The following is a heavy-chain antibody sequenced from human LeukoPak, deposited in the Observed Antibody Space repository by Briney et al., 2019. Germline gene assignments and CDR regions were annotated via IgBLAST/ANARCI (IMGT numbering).Heavy chain of an antibody. CDR1: GGSISSSSYY. D-gene: IGHD3-10*01. V-gene: IGHV4-61*01. CDR2: IYYSGNT. Sequence: SETLSLTCTVSGGSISSSSYYWSWIRQPPGKGLEWIGYIYYSGNTNYNPSLKSRVTISVDTSKNQLSLKLTSVTAADTAVYYCARASRGHDYWGQGTLVTVSS. J-gene: IGHJ4*02. CDR3: ARASRGHDY.